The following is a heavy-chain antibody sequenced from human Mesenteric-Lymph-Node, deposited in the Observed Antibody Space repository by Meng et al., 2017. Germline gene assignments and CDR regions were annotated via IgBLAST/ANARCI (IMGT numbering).Heavy chain of an antibody. J-gene: IGHJ5*02. Sequence: GSLRLSCTVSGGSISSYYWSWIRQPPGKGLEWIGEINHSGSTNYNPSLKSRVTISVDTSKNQFSLKLSSVTAADTAVYYCARETGNMVRGVTFDPWGQGTLVTVSS. D-gene: IGHD3-10*01. CDR1: GGSISSYY. V-gene: IGHV4-59*01. CDR3: ARETGNMVRGVTFDP. CDR2: INHSGST.